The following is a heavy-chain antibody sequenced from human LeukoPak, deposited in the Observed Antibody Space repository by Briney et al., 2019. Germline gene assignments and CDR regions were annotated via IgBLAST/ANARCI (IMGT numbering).Heavy chain of an antibody. V-gene: IGHV3-48*04. CDR3: AREKLRFLEWLLGYYMDV. CDR2: ISSSGSTI. D-gene: IGHD3-3*01. J-gene: IGHJ6*03. CDR1: GFTFSSYW. Sequence: GGSLRLSCAASGFTFSSYWMSWVRQAPGKGLEWVSYISSSGSTIYYADSVKGRFTISRDNAKNSLYLQMNSLRAEDTAVYYCAREKLRFLEWLLGYYMDVWGKGTTVTVSS.